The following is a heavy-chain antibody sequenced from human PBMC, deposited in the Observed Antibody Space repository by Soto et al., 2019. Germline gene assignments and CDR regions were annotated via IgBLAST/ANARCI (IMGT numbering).Heavy chain of an antibody. Sequence: SSETLSLTCTVSGVSIRASSYYWGWIRQPPGKGLEWIGTIYYNGETFYHPSLKSRITMSIHTSKNQFSLSMTSVTAADTAVYYCARHGSYWGQGTLVTVSS. CDR2: IYYNGET. J-gene: IGHJ4*02. CDR1: GVSIRASSYY. CDR3: ARHGSY. V-gene: IGHV4-39*01.